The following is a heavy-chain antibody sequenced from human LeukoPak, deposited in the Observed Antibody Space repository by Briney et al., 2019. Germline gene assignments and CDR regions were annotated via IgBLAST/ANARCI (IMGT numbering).Heavy chain of an antibody. CDR2: INPSGGST. J-gene: IGHJ6*02. CDR1: GYTFTSYY. D-gene: IGHD1-26*01. Sequence: GASVKVSCKASGYTFTSYYMHWVRQAPGQGLEWMGIINPSGGSTSYAQKFQGRVTMTRDTSTSTVYMELSSLRSEDTAVYYCAKDRLVGANPDEYGMDVWGQGTTVTVSS. V-gene: IGHV1-46*01. CDR3: AKDRLVGANPDEYGMDV.